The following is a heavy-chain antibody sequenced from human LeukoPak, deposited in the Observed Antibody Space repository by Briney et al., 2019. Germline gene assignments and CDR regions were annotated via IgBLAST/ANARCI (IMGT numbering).Heavy chain of an antibody. CDR1: GFTFSSYE. CDR2: ISSSGSTI. CDR3: AELGITMIGGV. J-gene: IGHJ6*04. V-gene: IGHV3-48*03. D-gene: IGHD3-10*02. Sequence: PGGSLRPSCPASGFTFSSYEMNWVRQAPGKGLDWVSYISSSGSTIYYADSVKGRFTISRDNAKNSLYLQMNSLRAEDTAVYYCAELGITMIGGVWGKGTTVTISS.